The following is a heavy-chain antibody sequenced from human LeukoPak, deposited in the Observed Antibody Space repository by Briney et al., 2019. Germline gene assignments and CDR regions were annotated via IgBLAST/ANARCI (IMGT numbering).Heavy chain of an antibody. D-gene: IGHD3-16*01. V-gene: IGHV3-33*06. CDR3: AKAQPLGYYMDV. J-gene: IGHJ6*03. CDR1: GFTFSSYG. Sequence: GGSLRLSCAASGFTFSSYGMHWGRQAPGKGLEWVAVIWYDGSNKYYADSVKGRFTISRDNSKNTLYLQMNSLRAEDTAVYYCAKAQPLGYYMDVWGKGTTVTVSS. CDR2: IWYDGSNK.